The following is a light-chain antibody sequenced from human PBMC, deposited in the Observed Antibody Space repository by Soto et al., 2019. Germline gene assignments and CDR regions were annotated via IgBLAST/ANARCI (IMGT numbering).Light chain of an antibody. CDR1: QSVSSN. CDR3: KKYNNWPPA. Sequence: EIVMTQSPATLSVSPGERATLSCRASQSVSSNLAWYQQKPGQAPRLLIYGASTSATVIPARFSGSGSVTEFTLTISSLQSEDFAVYYCKKYNNWPPAFGQGTKVEI. J-gene: IGKJ1*01. CDR2: GAS. V-gene: IGKV3-15*01.